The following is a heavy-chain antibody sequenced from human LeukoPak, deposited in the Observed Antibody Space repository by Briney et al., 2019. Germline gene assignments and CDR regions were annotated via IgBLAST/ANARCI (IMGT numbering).Heavy chain of an antibody. CDR1: GFTFSSYW. CDR2: INEDASTI. D-gene: IGHD3-16*01. V-gene: IGHV3-74*03. J-gene: IGHJ4*02. Sequence: GGSQRLSCVASGFTFSSYWMHWVRQAPGKGLEWVSRINEDASTITYADSVKGRFTISRGNAMNTLYLQMNSLRAEDTAVYYCVRDLILVWTPGDDFDHWGQGTLVTVSS. CDR3: VRDLILVWTPGDDFDH.